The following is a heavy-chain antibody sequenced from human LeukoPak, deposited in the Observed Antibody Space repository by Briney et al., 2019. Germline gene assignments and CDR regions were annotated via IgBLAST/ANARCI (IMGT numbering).Heavy chain of an antibody. V-gene: IGHV4-39*07. CDR2: IFYSGST. CDR3: AREVIGDYGDYGFTAFDI. J-gene: IGHJ3*02. CDR1: SGSISTSNYY. Sequence: SETLSLTCTVSSGSISTSNYYWGWVRQPPGKALEWIGNIFYSGSTYYSPSLKSRVTISLDTSRNQFSLKLSSVTAADTAVYYCAREVIGDYGDYGFTAFDIWGQGTMVTVSS. D-gene: IGHD4-17*01.